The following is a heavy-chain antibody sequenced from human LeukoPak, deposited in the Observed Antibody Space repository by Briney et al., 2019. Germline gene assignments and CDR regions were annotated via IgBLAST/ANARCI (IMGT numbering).Heavy chain of an antibody. D-gene: IGHD3-3*01. V-gene: IGHV3-7*01. CDR3: ARDRNTDFWSGYYTNYCDY. J-gene: IGHJ4*02. Sequence: AGGSLRLSCAASGFTFSSYWMNWVRQAPGKGLEWVATIKQDGSEKYYVDSVKGRFTISRDNAKNSLYLQMNSLRAEDTAVYYCARDRNTDFWSGYYTNYCDYWGQGTLVTVSS. CDR2: IKQDGSEK. CDR1: GFTFSSYW.